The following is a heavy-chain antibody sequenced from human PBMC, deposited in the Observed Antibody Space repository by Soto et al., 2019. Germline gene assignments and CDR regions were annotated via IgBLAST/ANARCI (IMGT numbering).Heavy chain of an antibody. CDR1: GGSISSGDYY. V-gene: IGHV4-30-4*01. CDR2: IYYSGST. CDR3: AREGYCSGGSCYSYDNYYYGMDV. Sequence: ASETLSLTCTVSGGSISSGDYYWSWIRQPPGKGLEWIGYIYYSGSTYYNPSLKSRVTISVDTSKNQFSLKLSSVTAADTAVYYCAREGYCSGGSCYSYDNYYYGMDVWGQGTTVTVSS. J-gene: IGHJ6*02. D-gene: IGHD2-15*01.